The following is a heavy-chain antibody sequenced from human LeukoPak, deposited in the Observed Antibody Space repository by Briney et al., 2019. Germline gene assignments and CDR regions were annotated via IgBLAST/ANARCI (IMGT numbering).Heavy chain of an antibody. V-gene: IGHV1-18*04. CDR3: ARVRTGYCSSTSCPRNFDY. J-gene: IGHJ4*02. Sequence: ALVKVSCKASGYTFTSYGISWVRQAPGQGLEWMGWISAYNGNTNYAQKLQGRVTMTTDTSTRTAYMELRGLRSDDTAVYYCARVRTGYCSSTSCPRNFDYWGQGTLVTVSS. CDR1: GYTFTSYG. D-gene: IGHD2-2*01. CDR2: ISAYNGNT.